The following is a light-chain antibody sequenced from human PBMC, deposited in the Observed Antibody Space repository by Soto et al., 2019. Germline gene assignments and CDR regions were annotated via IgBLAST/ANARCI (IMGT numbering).Light chain of an antibody. CDR1: QGIRND. CDR3: QQYNDLST. Sequence: AIQMTQSPSSLSASVGDRVTITCRASQGIRNDLGWYQQKPGKAPKLLIYAASSLQSGVPSRFSGSGSGTDFTLTISSLQADDFATYYCQQYNDLSTFGGGTKVDIK. J-gene: IGKJ4*01. CDR2: AAS. V-gene: IGKV1-6*01.